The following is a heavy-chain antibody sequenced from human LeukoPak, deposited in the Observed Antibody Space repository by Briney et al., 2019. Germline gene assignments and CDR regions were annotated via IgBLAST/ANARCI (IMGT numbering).Heavy chain of an antibody. CDR1: GGSFSGYY. V-gene: IGHV4-34*01. D-gene: IGHD3-3*01. CDR2: INHSGST. CDR3: ARIQYDFWSGYTNWFDP. J-gene: IGHJ5*02. Sequence: PSETLSLTCAVYGGSFSGYYWSWIRQPPGKGLEWIGEINHSGSTNYNPSLKSRVTISVDTSKNQFSLKLSSVTAADTAVCYCARIQYDFWSGYTNWFDPWGQGTLVTVSS.